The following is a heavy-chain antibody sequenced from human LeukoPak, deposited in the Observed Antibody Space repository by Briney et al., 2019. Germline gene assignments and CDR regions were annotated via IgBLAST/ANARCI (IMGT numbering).Heavy chain of an antibody. CDR2: ISSSGGGT. Sequence: GGSLRLSCAASGXTFSSYAMTWVRQAPGKGLEWVSTISSSGGGTFYADSVKGRFTISRDNSKNTLYLQMNSLTVEDTAVYYCAKVMIAFNAFDYWGQGTLVTVSS. D-gene: IGHD3-22*01. CDR3: AKVMIAFNAFDY. CDR1: GXTFSSYA. V-gene: IGHV3-23*01. J-gene: IGHJ4*02.